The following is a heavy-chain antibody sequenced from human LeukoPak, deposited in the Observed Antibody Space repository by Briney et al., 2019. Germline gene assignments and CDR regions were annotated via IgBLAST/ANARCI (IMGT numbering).Heavy chain of an antibody. J-gene: IGHJ6*03. CDR1: GGSISNYY. D-gene: IGHD5-12*01. CDR3: ARDKEWLRHMDV. Sequence: SETLSLTCTVSGGSISNYYWSWIRQPAGKGLEWIGHIYTSGSTNYNPSLKSRVTMSLDTSKNQFSLKLSSLTAADTAVYFCARDKEWLRHMDVWGKGTTVTVSS. V-gene: IGHV4-4*07. CDR2: IYTSGST.